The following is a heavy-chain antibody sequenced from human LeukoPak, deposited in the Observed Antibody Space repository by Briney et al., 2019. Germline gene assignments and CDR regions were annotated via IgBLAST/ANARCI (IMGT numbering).Heavy chain of an antibody. D-gene: IGHD6-19*01. CDR3: ARSKGSYSSGWYGGPSRLEDY. V-gene: IGHV4-34*01. J-gene: IGHJ4*02. Sequence: PSDTLSLTCAVYGGSFSGYYWSWIRQPPGKGLEWIGEINHSGSTNYNPSLKSRVTVSVDTSKNQFSLKLSSVTAADTAVYYCARSKGSYSSGWYGGPSRLEDYWGQGTLVTVSS. CDR2: INHSGST. CDR1: GGSFSGYY.